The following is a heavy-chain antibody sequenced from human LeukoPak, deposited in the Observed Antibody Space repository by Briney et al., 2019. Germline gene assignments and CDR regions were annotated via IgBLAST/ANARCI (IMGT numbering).Heavy chain of an antibody. J-gene: IGHJ3*01. D-gene: IGHD3-16*01. V-gene: IGHV3-23*01. CDR1: GFTFNKFA. CDR3: AKNLGPFDV. CDR2: IADAGT. Sequence: GGSLRLSCAASGFTFNKFAMTWVRQAPGKGLEWVSTIADAGTYYADSVKGRFIISRDNSKNMLYLQLNSLRADDTAMYYCAKNLGPFDVRGQGTTVTVSS.